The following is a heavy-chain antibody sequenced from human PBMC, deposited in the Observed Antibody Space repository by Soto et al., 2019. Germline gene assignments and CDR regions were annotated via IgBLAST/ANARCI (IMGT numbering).Heavy chain of an antibody. CDR2: IYSGGST. J-gene: IGHJ6*02. V-gene: IGHV3-53*01. Sequence: GGSLRLSCAASGFTVSSNYMSWVRRAPGKGLEWVSVIYSGGSTYYADFVKGRFTISRDNSKNTLYLQMNSLRAEDTAVYYCARDRWARVDYYYGMDVWGQGTTDTVSS. CDR3: ARDRWARVDYYYGMDV. CDR1: GFTVSSNY. D-gene: IGHD3-16*01.